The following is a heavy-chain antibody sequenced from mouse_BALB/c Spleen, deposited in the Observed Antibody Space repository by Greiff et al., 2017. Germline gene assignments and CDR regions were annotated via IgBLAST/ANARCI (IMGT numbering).Heavy chain of an antibody. Sequence: EVKVVESGGDLVKPGGSLKLSCAASGFTFSSYGMSWVRQTPDKRLEWVATISSGGSYTYYPDSVKGRFTISRDNAKNTLYLQMSSLKSEDTAMYYCARLAQLGLLDYWGQGTSVTVSS. V-gene: IGHV5-6*01. D-gene: IGHD3-1*01. J-gene: IGHJ4*01. CDR1: GFTFSSYG. CDR2: ISSGGSYT. CDR3: ARLAQLGLLDY.